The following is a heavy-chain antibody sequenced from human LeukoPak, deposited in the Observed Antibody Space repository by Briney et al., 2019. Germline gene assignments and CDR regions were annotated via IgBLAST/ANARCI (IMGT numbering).Heavy chain of an antibody. CDR2: MYYSGST. D-gene: IGHD3-22*01. V-gene: IGHV4-30-4*01. Sequence: SQTLSLTCTVSGGSISSGDYYWSWIRQPPGKGLEWIAYMYYSGSTYYNPSLKSRVTMSADTSKKQLSLKLSSVTAADTAVYYCARPYYYDSRIDPWGQGILVTVSS. CDR3: ARPYYYDSRIDP. J-gene: IGHJ5*02. CDR1: GGSISSGDYY.